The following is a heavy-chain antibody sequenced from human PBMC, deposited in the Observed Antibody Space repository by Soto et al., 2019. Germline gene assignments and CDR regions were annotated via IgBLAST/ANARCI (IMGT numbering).Heavy chain of an antibody. Sequence: EVQLVESGGGLVQPGRSLRLSCAASGFTFDDYAMHWVRQAPGKGLEWVSCISWNSGKIDYADSMKGRFTISRDNAKNALYLQINRLRTEDTAMYYCAKDMGPFGVRTYYHYGMDVWGQGTTVTVSS. CDR3: AKDMGPFGVRTYYHYGMDV. CDR1: GFTFDDYA. V-gene: IGHV3-9*01. J-gene: IGHJ6*02. CDR2: ISWNSGKI. D-gene: IGHD3-3*01.